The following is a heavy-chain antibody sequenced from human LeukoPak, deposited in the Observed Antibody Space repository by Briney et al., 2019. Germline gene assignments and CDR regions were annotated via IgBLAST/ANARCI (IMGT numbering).Heavy chain of an antibody. CDR3: AKEAVVSATLDY. CDR1: GFTFDDYT. J-gene: IGHJ4*02. CDR2: ISRDGGTT. Sequence: GGSLRLSCAASGFTFDDYTMYWVRQAPGKGLEWVSFISRDGGTTYYADSVKGRFTISRDNSKNSLYLQMNSLRTEDTALYYCAKEAVVSATLDYWGQGALVTVSS. D-gene: IGHD2-15*01. V-gene: IGHV3-43*01.